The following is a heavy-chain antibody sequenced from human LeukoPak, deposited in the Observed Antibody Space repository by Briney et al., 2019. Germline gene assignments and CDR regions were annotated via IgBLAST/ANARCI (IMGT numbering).Heavy chain of an antibody. CDR3: ARGWELPPKFDY. CDR2: IHYNGNT. D-gene: IGHD1-26*01. J-gene: IGHJ4*02. Sequence: SETLSLTCSVSGDSISSYYWTWIRQTPGKGLEWIAYIHYNGNTKSNPSLKSRVTISLDTSKNQFSLKLTSLTAEDTAVYYCARGWELPPKFDYWGQGTLVTVSS. V-gene: IGHV4-59*01. CDR1: GDSISSYY.